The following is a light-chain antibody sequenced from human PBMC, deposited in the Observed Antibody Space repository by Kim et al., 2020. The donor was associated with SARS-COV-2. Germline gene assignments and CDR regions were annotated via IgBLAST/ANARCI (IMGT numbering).Light chain of an antibody. CDR3: MQALQTRLT. CDR1: QSLLHSNGYNY. J-gene: IGKJ4*01. CDR2: LGS. V-gene: IGKV2-28*01. Sequence: PASNSCRSSQSLLHSNGYNYLDWYLQKPGQSPQLLIYLGSNRASGVPDRFSGSGSGTDFTLKISRVEAEDVGVYYCMQALQTRLTFGGGTKVDIK.